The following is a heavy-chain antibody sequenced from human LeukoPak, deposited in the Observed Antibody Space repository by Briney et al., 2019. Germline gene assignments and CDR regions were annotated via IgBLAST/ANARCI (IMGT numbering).Heavy chain of an antibody. V-gene: IGHV1-2*06. CDR1: GYTFTGYY. CDR3: ARDVGEHYVDTDY. D-gene: IGHD5-18*01. J-gene: IGHJ4*02. CDR2: INPNSGGT. Sequence: ASVKVSCKASGYTFTGYYMHWVRQAPGQGLEWMGRINPNSGGTNYAQKFQGRVTMTRDTSISTAYMELSRLRSDDTAVYYCARDVGEHYVDTDYWGQGTLVTVSS.